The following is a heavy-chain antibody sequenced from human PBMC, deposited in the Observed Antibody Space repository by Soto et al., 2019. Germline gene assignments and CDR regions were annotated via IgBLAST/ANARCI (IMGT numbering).Heavy chain of an antibody. J-gene: IGHJ6*03. V-gene: IGHV1-69*04. CDR2: IIPMLGVA. Sequence: QVQLVQSGAEVKKPGSSVKVSCKASGDTFSNHTISWVRQAPGQGLEWMGRIIPMLGVANYAQKFQGRVTITADKSTSTGYMELCSLRSADTDVYYCARVAEMGTFTEGYYYYRDVLGKGTTVTFSS. D-gene: IGHD1-1*01. CDR1: GDTFSNHT. CDR3: ARVAEMGTFTEGYYYYRDV.